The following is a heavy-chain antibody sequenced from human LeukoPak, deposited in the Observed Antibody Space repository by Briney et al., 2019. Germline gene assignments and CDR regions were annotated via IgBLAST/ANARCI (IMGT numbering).Heavy chain of an antibody. J-gene: IGHJ5*02. D-gene: IGHD2-2*01. Sequence: GGSLRLSCAASGFTFSGYGMHWVRQAPGKGLEWVAVIWYDGSNKYYADSVKGRFTISRDNSKNTLYLRMNSLRAEDTAVYYCAKDGCSSTSRGLCSFDPWGQGTLVTVSS. CDR2: IWYDGSNK. CDR3: AKDGCSSTSRGLCSFDP. CDR1: GFTFSGYG. V-gene: IGHV3-33*06.